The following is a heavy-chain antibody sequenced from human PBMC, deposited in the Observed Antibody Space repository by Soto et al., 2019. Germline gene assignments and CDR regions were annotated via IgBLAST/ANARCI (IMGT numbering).Heavy chain of an antibody. CDR1: GFTFSSYE. CDR3: ARDRDDHYYYYGMDV. V-gene: IGHV3-48*03. CDR2: ISSSGSTI. Sequence: PGGSLRLSCAASGFTFSSYEMNWVRQAPGKGLEWVSYISSSGSTIYYADSVKGRFTISRDNAKNSLYLQMNSLRAEDTAVYYCARDRDDHYYYYGMDVWGQGTTVTVSS. D-gene: IGHD1-1*01. J-gene: IGHJ6*02.